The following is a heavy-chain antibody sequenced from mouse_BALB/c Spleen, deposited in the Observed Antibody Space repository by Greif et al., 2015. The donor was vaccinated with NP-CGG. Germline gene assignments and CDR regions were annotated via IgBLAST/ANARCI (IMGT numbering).Heavy chain of an antibody. Sequence: LKQSGSELVRPGASVKLSCKASGYTFTTYWMHWVKQRPGQGLEWIGTIYPDSGSAYYDEKFKSKATLTVDTSSSTAYMHLSSLTSEDSALYYCTRAYYIYALDSWGQGTSVTVSS. CDR1: GYTFTTYW. D-gene: IGHD2-12*01. CDR2: IYPDSGSA. J-gene: IGHJ4*01. V-gene: IGHV1S22*01. CDR3: TRAYYIYALDS.